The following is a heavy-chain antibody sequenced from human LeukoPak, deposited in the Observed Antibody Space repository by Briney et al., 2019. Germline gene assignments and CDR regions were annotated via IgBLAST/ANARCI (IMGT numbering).Heavy chain of an antibody. V-gene: IGHV4-59*01. Sequence: PSETLSLTCTVSGGSISSYYWSWIPQPPGKGLEWIGYIYYSGSTNYNPSLKSRVTISVDTSKKQFSLKVRSVTAADTAVYYCARRDSPFDLWGRGTLVTVS. CDR3: ARRDSPFDL. CDR1: GGSISSYY. D-gene: IGHD3-22*01. CDR2: IYYSGST. J-gene: IGHJ2*01.